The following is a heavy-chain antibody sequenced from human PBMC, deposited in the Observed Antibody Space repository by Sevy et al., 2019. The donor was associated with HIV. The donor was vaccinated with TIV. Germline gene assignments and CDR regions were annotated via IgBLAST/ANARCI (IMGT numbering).Heavy chain of an antibody. V-gene: IGHV1-24*01. CDR2: FDPEDGET. D-gene: IGHD6-6*01. J-gene: IGHJ6*02. Sequence: ASMKVSCKVSGYTLTELSMHWVRQAPGKGLEWMGGFDPEDGETIYAQKFQGRVTMTEDTSTDTAYMELSSLRSEDTAVYYCATERVSSSSPHYYGMDVWGQGTTVTVSS. CDR3: ATERVSSSSPHYYGMDV. CDR1: GYTLTELS.